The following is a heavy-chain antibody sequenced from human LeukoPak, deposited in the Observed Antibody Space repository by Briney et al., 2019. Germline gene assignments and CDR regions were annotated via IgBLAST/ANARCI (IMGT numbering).Heavy chain of an antibody. CDR2: IYYSGST. J-gene: IGHJ6*03. V-gene: IGHV4-39*07. D-gene: IGHD6-19*01. CDR3: ARDKRVAVAGTYIYYYYMDV. Sequence: SETLSLTCTVSGGSISSSSYYWGWIRQPPGKGLEWIGSIYYSGSTYYTPSLKSRVTISVDTSKNQFSLKLSSVTAADTAVYYCARDKRVAVAGTYIYYYYMDVWGNGTTVTISS. CDR1: GGSISSSSYY.